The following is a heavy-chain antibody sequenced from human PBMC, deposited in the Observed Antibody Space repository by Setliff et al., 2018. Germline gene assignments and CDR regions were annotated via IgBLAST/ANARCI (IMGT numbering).Heavy chain of an antibody. CDR2: INAGNGNT. D-gene: IGHD4-4*01. CDR1: GYTFTSYG. CDR3: ARSYTVTTLDY. V-gene: IGHV1-18*01. J-gene: IGHJ4*02. Sequence: ASVKVSCKASGYTFTSYGISWVRQAPGQGLEWMGWINAGNGNTKYSQKFQGRVTITRDTSTSTAYMELRSLRSDDTAVYYCARSYTVTTLDYWGQGTLVTVSS.